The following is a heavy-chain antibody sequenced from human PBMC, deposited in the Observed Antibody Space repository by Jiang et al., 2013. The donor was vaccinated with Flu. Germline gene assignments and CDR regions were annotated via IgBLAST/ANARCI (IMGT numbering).Heavy chain of an antibody. V-gene: IGHV3-48*02. CDR3: ARDASGTQDFDY. CDR1: GFTFSDYD. Sequence: VQLVESGGDLVQPGGSLTLSCVASGFTFSDYDMNWVRQAPGKGLEWVSFITGGGETKTYADSVKGRFAISRDNTRNSLYLQLNSLRDEDTAIYYCARDASGTQDFDYVGPRNADLRLL. D-gene: IGHD3-10*01. J-gene: IGHJ4*01. CDR2: ITGGGETK.